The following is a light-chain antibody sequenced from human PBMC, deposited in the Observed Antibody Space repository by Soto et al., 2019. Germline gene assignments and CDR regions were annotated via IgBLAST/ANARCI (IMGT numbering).Light chain of an antibody. J-gene: IGKJ2*01. CDR3: QQYYGTPYT. Sequence: DIVMTQSPDSLAVSLGETATINCKSSQSVLYSSNNKNYLAWYQQKPGQPPELLIYWASTRESGVPDRFSGSGSGTDFTLTIRSLQAEDVAVYYCQQYYGTPYTFGQGTKLELK. CDR2: WAS. V-gene: IGKV4-1*01. CDR1: QSVLYSSNNKNY.